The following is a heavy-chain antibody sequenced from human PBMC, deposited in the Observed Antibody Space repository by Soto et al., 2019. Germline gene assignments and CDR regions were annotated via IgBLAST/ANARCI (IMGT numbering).Heavy chain of an antibody. CDR3: AKGGRVVVAAFFDY. CDR1: GFTFDDYA. V-gene: IGHV3-9*01. D-gene: IGHD2-15*01. J-gene: IGHJ4*02. CDR2: ISWNSGSI. Sequence: EVQLVESGGGLVQPGRSLRLSCAASGFTFDDYAMHWVRQAPGKGLEWVSGISWNSGSIGYADSVKGRFTISRDNAKNSLYLQMNSLRAEDTALYYCAKGGRVVVAAFFDYWGQGTLVTVSS.